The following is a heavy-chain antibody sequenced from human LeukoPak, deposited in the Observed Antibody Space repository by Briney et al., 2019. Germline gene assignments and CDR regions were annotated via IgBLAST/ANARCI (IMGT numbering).Heavy chain of an antibody. CDR2: IYYSGST. D-gene: IGHD1-26*01. J-gene: IGHJ4*02. V-gene: IGHV4-39*01. Sequence: SETLSLTCTVSGGSISSSSYYWGWIRQPPGKRLEWIGSIYYSGSTYYNPSLKSRVTISVDTSKNQFSLKLSSVTAADTAVYYCASLVGATNYFDYWGQGTLVTVSS. CDR1: GGSISSSSYY. CDR3: ASLVGATNYFDY.